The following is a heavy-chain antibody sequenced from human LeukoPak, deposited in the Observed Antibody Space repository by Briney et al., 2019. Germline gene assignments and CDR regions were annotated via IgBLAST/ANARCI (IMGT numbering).Heavy chain of an antibody. D-gene: IGHD2-15*01. CDR1: GYTFTSYD. J-gene: IGHJ4*02. V-gene: IGHV1-8*03. CDR2: MNPNSGNT. Sequence: GASVKVSCKASGYTFTSYDINWVRQATGQGLEWMGWMNPNSGNTGYAQKFQGRVTITRNTSISTAYMELSSLRSEDTAVYYCARERGVVVAATLELGYWGLGTLVTVSS. CDR3: ARERGVVVAATLELGY.